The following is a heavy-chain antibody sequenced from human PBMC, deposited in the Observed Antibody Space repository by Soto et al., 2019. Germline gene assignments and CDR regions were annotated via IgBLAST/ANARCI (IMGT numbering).Heavy chain of an antibody. V-gene: IGHV3-7*01. CDR3: ASSDFWSGYSSEDY. CDR1: GFTFSSYW. CDR2: IKQDGSEK. Sequence: GGSLRLSCAASGFTFSSYWMSWVRQAPGKGLEWVANIKQDGSEKYYVDSVKGRFTISRDNAKNSLYLQMNSLRAGDTAVYYCASSDFWSGYSSEDYWGQGTLVTVSS. D-gene: IGHD3-3*01. J-gene: IGHJ4*02.